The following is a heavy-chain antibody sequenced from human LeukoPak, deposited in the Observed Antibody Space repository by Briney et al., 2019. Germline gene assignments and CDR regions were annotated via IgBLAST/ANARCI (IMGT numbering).Heavy chain of an antibody. J-gene: IGHJ4*02. CDR1: GFTFSDYY. Sequence: GGSLRLSCAASGFTFSDYYMSWIRQAPGTGLEWVANINPAGSETYYVDPVKGRFSISRDNAKNLVYLQMNSLRAEDTAVYHCARFGYVAAVDVWGQGTLVTVSS. CDR3: ARFGYVAAVDV. D-gene: IGHD2-15*01. CDR2: INPAGSET. V-gene: IGHV3-7*01.